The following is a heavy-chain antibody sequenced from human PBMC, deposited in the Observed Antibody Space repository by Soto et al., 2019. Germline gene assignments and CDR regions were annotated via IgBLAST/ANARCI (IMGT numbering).Heavy chain of an antibody. J-gene: IGHJ6*02. CDR2: IYYSGST. CDR3: ARHAGYYDSSGYYSRSAYYYYGMDV. CDR1: GGSISSSSYY. Sequence: KPSETLSLTCTVSGGSISSSSYYWGWIRQPPGKGLEWIGSIYYSGSTYYNPSLKSRVTISVDTSKNQFSLKLSSVTAADTAVYYRARHAGYYDSSGYYSRSAYYYYGMDVWGQGTTVTVSS. D-gene: IGHD3-22*01. V-gene: IGHV4-39*01.